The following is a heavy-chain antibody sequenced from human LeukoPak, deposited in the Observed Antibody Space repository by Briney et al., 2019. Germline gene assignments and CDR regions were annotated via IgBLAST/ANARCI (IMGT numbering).Heavy chain of an antibody. J-gene: IGHJ4*02. V-gene: IGHV3-21*01. Sequence: GGSLRLSCAASGFTFSSYSMNWVRQAPGKGLEWVSSISSSSSYIYYADSVKGRFTISRDNAKNSLYLQMNSLRAEDTAVYYCARSMKQLVGGIIDYWGQGTLVTVSS. CDR1: GFTFSSYS. CDR2: ISSSSSYI. D-gene: IGHD6-6*01. CDR3: ARSMKQLVGGIIDY.